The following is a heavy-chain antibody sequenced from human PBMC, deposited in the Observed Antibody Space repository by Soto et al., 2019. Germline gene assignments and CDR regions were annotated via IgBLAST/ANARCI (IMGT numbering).Heavy chain of an antibody. V-gene: IGHV3-21*04. Sequence: PGGSLRLSCAASGFTFSSYSMNWVRQAPGKGLEWVSSISSSSSYIYYADSVKGRFTISVDTSKNQFSLKLSSVTAADTAVYYCASLRENYYYYGMDVWGQGTTVTVSS. CDR3: ASLRENYYYYGMDV. CDR2: ISSSSSYI. CDR1: GFTFSSYS. D-gene: IGHD3-9*01. J-gene: IGHJ6*02.